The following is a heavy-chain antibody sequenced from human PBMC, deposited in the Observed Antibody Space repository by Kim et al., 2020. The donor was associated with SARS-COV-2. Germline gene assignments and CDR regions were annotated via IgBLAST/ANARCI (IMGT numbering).Heavy chain of an antibody. CDR3: VRAFQLLGSGWFDS. Sequence: SETLSLTCAVYGGSFSGYYWTWIRQPPGKGLEWIGEINYSGSANYNPSLNSRVTISVDTSKNQFSLNLISVTAADTAIYYCVRAFQLLGSGWFDSWGPGT. CDR2: INYSGSA. J-gene: IGHJ5*01. CDR1: GGSFSGYY. V-gene: IGHV4-34*01. D-gene: IGHD1-26*01.